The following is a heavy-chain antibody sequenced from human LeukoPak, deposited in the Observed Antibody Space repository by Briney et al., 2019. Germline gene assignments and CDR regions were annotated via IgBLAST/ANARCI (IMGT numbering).Heavy chain of an antibody. CDR1: GFTFSDYY. CDR2: ISSSGSTI. D-gene: IGHD2-21*01. Sequence: GGSLRLSCAASGFTFSDYYMSWIRQAPGKGLEWVSYISSSGSTIYYADSVKGRFTISRDNAKNSLYLQMNSLRAEDTAVYYCATALFTSDAFDIWGQGTMLTVSS. CDR3: ATALFTSDAFDI. J-gene: IGHJ3*02. V-gene: IGHV3-11*01.